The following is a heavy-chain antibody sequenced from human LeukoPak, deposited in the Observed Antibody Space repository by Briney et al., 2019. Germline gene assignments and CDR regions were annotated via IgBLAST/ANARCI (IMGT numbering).Heavy chain of an antibody. J-gene: IGHJ3*02. CDR2: IISSSYI. Sequence: PGGSLRLSCAASGFTFSSYSMNWVRQAPGKGLEWVSSIISSSYIYYADSVKGRFTISRDNSKNSLYLQMNSLRAEDTAVYYCARDYDYVWGSPDAFDIWGQGTMVTVSS. V-gene: IGHV3-21*01. CDR1: GFTFSSYS. CDR3: ARDYDYVWGSPDAFDI. D-gene: IGHD3-16*01.